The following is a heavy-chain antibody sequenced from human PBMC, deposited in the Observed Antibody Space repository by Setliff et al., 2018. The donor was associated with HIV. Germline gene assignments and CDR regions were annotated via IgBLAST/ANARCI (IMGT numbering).Heavy chain of an antibody. D-gene: IGHD2-21*02. CDR1: GGSLRGYY. Sequence: SEILSLTCAIYGGSLRGYYWSWIRQTPGKGLEWIGQSNPSGGVDYNPSLNGRVTISGHTSRNQFSLKLTSLLAADTAVYYCTRGGDVSPLDYWGQGILVTVSS. V-gene: IGHV4-34*01. CDR3: TRGGDVSPLDY. J-gene: IGHJ4*02. CDR2: SNPSGGV.